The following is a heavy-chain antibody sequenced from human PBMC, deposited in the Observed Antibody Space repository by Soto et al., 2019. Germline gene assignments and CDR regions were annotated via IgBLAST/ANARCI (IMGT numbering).Heavy chain of an antibody. V-gene: IGHV4-38-2*01. CDR3: ARVGVWGSYPLDY. J-gene: IGHJ4*02. CDR1: GYSISSGYY. D-gene: IGHD3-16*02. CDR2: IYHSGST. Sequence: SETLSLTCAVSGYSISSGYYWGWIRQPPGKGLEWIGSIYHSGSTYYNPSLKSRVTISVDTSKNQFSLKLSSVTAADTAVYYCARVGVWGSYPLDYWGQGTLVTVSS.